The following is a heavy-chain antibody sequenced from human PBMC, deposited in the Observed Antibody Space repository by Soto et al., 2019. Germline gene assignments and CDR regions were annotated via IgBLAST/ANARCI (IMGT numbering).Heavy chain of an antibody. D-gene: IGHD2-15*01. J-gene: IGHJ4*02. CDR1: GGTFSSYA. CDR2: IIPIFGTA. V-gene: IGHV1-69*01. CDR3: ASNSHCSGGRCYSYFDY. Sequence: QVQLVQSGAEETKPGSSVKVSCKASGGTFSSYAISWVRQAPGQGLEWMGGIIPIFGTANYAQKFQVRVTSTADESTSTAYMELSSMRSADTAVYYCASNSHCSGGRCYSYFDYLVQGTLVTDS.